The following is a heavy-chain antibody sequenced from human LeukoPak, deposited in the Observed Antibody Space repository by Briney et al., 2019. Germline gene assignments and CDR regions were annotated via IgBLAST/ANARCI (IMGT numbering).Heavy chain of an antibody. J-gene: IGHJ6*02. CDR2: IYRDVGT. D-gene: IGHD3-10*01. CDR1: GFTVSRDY. Sequence: GGSLRLSCAASGFTVSRDYVSWVRQAPGRGLEWVSTIYRDVGTYYADSVKGRFTISRDDSKNTVYLQLNSVTPEDTAVYYCGRDPGHPNGVGVWGHGTTVTISS. CDR3: GRDPGHPNGVGV. V-gene: IGHV3-66*02.